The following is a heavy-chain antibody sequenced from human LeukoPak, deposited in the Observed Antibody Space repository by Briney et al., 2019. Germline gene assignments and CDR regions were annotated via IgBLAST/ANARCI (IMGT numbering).Heavy chain of an antibody. V-gene: IGHV4-34*01. CDR3: TGRTSSGSIDY. Sequence: SETLSLTCAVYGGSFSGYYWSWIRQPPGKGLEWIGEINHSGSTNYNPSLKSRVTISVDTSKNQFSLKLSSVTAADTAVYYCTGRTSSGSIDYWGQGTLVTVSS. J-gene: IGHJ4*02. D-gene: IGHD6-19*01. CDR1: GGSFSGYY. CDR2: INHSGST.